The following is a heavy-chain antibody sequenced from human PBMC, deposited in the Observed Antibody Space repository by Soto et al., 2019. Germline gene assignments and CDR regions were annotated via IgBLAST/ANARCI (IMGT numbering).Heavy chain of an antibody. CDR3: ANLDMITFGGVIGPNDEFDV. D-gene: IGHD3-16*02. V-gene: IGHV1-69*13. CDR1: GGTFSSYA. J-gene: IGHJ3*01. Sequence: SVKVSCKASGGTFSSYAISWVRQAPGQGLEWMGGIIPIFGTANYAQKFQGRVTITADESTSTAYMELSSLRSEDTAVYYCANLDMITFGGVIGPNDEFDVWGQGIMVTVSS. CDR2: IIPIFGTA.